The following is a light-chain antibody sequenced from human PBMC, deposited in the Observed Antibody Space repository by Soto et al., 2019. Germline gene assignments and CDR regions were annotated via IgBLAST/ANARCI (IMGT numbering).Light chain of an antibody. Sequence: EIVLTQSPGTLSLSPGERATLSCRASQSVSSSYLAWYQQKPGQAPRLLIFGASSRATGIPDRFSGSGSGTDFTLTITRLAREDFAVYYCQQYGNSPKTFGQGTMVDIK. J-gene: IGKJ1*01. CDR2: GAS. CDR3: QQYGNSPKT. CDR1: QSVSSSY. V-gene: IGKV3-20*01.